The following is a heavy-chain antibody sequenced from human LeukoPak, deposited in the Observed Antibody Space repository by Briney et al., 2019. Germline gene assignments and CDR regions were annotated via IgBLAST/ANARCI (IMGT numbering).Heavy chain of an antibody. J-gene: IGHJ4*02. CDR1: GGSMSSSAYY. CDR3: ARHLRIQLWFLDY. Sequence: SETLSLTCTVSGGSMSSSAYYWGWIRQPPGKGLERIGSIYHSGSTYYNPSLKSRVTISVDTSKNQFSLKLSSVTAADTAVYYCARHLRIQLWFLDYWGQGTLVTVSS. CDR2: IYHSGST. V-gene: IGHV4-39*01. D-gene: IGHD5-18*01.